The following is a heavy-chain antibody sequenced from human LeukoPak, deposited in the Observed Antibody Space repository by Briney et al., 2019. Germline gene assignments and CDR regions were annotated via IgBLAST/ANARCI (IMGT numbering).Heavy chain of an antibody. V-gene: IGHV3-9*01. D-gene: IGHD5-12*01. J-gene: IGHJ4*02. CDR2: ISWNSGSI. CDR3: VTESGWLFDY. Sequence: PGRSLRLSCAASGFTFDDYAMHWVRQAPGKGLEWVSGISWNSGSIGYADSVKGRFTISRDNARNSLFLQMNGLKAEDTAVYYCVTESGWLFDYWGQGTLVTVSS. CDR1: GFTFDDYA.